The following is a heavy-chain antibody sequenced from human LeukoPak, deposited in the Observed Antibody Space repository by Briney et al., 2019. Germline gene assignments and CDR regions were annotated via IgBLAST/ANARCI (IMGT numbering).Heavy chain of an antibody. V-gene: IGHV4-34*01. CDR2: ITHSGST. CDR3: VRGPIPSGYVDV. Sequence: SETLSLTCAVYVGSFSGYYWGWVRQPPGKGLEWIGEITHSGSTNYNPSLKSRLTVSVDTSKNQFSLKLTSVTAADTAVYYCVRGPIPSGYVDVWDKGTTVTVSS. J-gene: IGHJ6*03. CDR1: VGSFSGYY. D-gene: IGHD3-10*01.